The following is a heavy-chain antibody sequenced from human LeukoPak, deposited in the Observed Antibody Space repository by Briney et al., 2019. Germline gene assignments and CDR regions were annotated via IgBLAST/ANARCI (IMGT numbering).Heavy chain of an antibody. D-gene: IGHD6-13*01. CDR1: GFTFSSYW. Sequence: GSLRLSCAASGFTFSSYWMSWVRQAPGKGLEWIGEINHSGSTNYNPSLKSRVTISVDTSKDQFSLKLSSVTAADTAVYYCANSSLLAAAGTCWYWGQGTLVTVSS. CDR3: ANSSLLAAAGTCWY. CDR2: INHSGST. V-gene: IGHV4-34*08. J-gene: IGHJ4*02.